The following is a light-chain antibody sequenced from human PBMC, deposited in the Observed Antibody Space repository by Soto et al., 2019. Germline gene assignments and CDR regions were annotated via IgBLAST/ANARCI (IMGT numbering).Light chain of an antibody. Sequence: QSVLTQPPSVSGAPGQRVTFSCTGTSSNIGAGYDVHRYQQLPGTVPKLLIYGNTNRPSGVPARFSASTSGTSAPLVITGLQAEDEADYYCQSFEISRNVIFGGGTQLTVL. V-gene: IGLV1-40*01. J-gene: IGLJ2*01. CDR3: QSFEISRNVI. CDR2: GNT. CDR1: SSNIGAGYD.